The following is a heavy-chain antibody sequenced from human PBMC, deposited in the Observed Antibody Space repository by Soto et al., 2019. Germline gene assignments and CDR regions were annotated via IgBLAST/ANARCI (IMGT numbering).Heavy chain of an antibody. V-gene: IGHV3-15*01. D-gene: IGHD3-22*01. CDR2: IKSKTDGGTT. CDR1: GFTFSNAW. Sequence: GGSLRLSCAASGFTFSNAWMSWVRQAPGKGLEWVGRIKSKTDGGTTDYAAPVKGRFTISRDDSKNTLYLQMNSLKTEDTAVYYFTTDPHLPRYYHDSSGSKNDYWGQGTLVTVSS. J-gene: IGHJ4*02. CDR3: TTDPHLPRYYHDSSGSKNDY.